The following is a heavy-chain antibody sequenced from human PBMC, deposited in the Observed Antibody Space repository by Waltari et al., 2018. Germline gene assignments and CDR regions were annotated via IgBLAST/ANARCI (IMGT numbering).Heavy chain of an antibody. D-gene: IGHD6-19*01. J-gene: IGHJ4*02. Sequence: EVQLVESGGGLVQPGGSLRLSCAASGFTFSTYTMNWARQAPGKGLEWISFISDAGGIIYYADSMKGRFTISRDNAKNSLYLQMNSLRDDDTALYYCTRSSGQDKWGQGTLVTVSS. CDR2: ISDAGGII. V-gene: IGHV3-48*02. CDR3: TRSSGQDK. CDR1: GFTFSTYT.